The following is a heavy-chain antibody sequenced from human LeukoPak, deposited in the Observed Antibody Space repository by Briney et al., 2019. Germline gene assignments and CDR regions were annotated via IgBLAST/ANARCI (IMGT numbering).Heavy chain of an antibody. CDR1: GYTFTSYY. CDR2: INPSGGST. V-gene: IGHV1-46*01. Sequence: ASVTVSCKASGYTFTSYYMHWVRQAPGQGLEWMGIINPSGGSTSYAQKFQGRVTMTRDTSTSTVYMELSSLRSEDTAVYYCARCGGDCYWNYYYYMDVWGKGTTVTISS. CDR3: ARCGGDCYWNYYYYMDV. J-gene: IGHJ6*03. D-gene: IGHD2-21*02.